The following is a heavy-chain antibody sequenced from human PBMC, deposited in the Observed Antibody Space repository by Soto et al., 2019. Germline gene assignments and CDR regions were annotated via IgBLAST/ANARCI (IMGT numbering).Heavy chain of an antibody. J-gene: IGHJ4*02. V-gene: IGHV1-69*13. CDR2: IIPIFGTA. CDR1: GGTFSSYA. Sequence: ASVKVSCKASGGTFSSYAISWVRQAPGQGLEWMGGIIPIFGTANYAQKFQGRVTITADESTSTAYMELSSLRSEDTAVYYCARDRRGYSSSWDFDYWGQGTLVTVS. D-gene: IGHD6-13*01. CDR3: ARDRRGYSSSWDFDY.